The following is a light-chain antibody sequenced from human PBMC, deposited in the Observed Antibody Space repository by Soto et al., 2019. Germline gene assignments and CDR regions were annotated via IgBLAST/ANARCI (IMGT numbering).Light chain of an antibody. CDR2: EGD. J-gene: IGLJ1*01. CDR3: CSYAGSNTYV. Sequence: QSALTQPASVSGSPGQSITIFCTGTSSDVGNYNLVSWYQHHPGEAPQLIVFEGDKRPSGVSNRFSASKSGNTASLTISGLQAEDEADYYCCSYAGSNTYVFGTGTKVNVL. CDR1: SSDVGNYNL. V-gene: IGLV2-23*01.